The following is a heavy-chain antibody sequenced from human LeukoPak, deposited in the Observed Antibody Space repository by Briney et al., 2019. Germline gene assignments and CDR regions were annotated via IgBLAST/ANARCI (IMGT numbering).Heavy chain of an antibody. CDR3: ARSLSGRDGYTSIGY. Sequence: PSGTLSLTCAVSGDSISTSNWWSWVRQPPGKGLEWIGEIYPGGSTNYNPSLKSRVTLSVDKSKNQFSLKLRSVTAADTAVYYCARSLSGRDGYTSIGYWGQGTLVTVSS. D-gene: IGHD5-24*01. CDR1: GDSISTSNW. J-gene: IGHJ4*02. CDR2: IYPGGST. V-gene: IGHV4-4*02.